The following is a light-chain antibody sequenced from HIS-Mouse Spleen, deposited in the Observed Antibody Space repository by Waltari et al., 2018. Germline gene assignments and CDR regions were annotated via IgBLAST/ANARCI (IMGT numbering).Light chain of an antibody. Sequence: QSALTQPRSVSGSPGQSVTISCTGTSSSVGCYNSVSWYQQHPGKAPNLMIYDVSKRPSGVPDRFSGSKSGNTASLTISGLQAEDEADYYCCSYAGSYPVVFGGGTKLTVL. CDR3: CSYAGSYPVV. CDR2: DVS. J-gene: IGLJ2*01. CDR1: SSSVGCYNS. V-gene: IGLV2-11*01.